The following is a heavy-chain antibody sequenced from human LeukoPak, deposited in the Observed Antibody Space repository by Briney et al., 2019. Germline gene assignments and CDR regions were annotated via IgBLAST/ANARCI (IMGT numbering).Heavy chain of an antibody. V-gene: IGHV3-21*01. Sequence: PGGSLRLSCTASGFSFSGHWMHWARQLPGKGLEWVSSISSSSSYIYYADSVKGRFTISRDNAKNSLYLQMNSLRAEDTAVYYCARSGIIFDWGQGTLVTVSS. J-gene: IGHJ4*02. D-gene: IGHD3-16*01. CDR1: GFSFSGHW. CDR3: ARSGIIFD. CDR2: ISSSSSYI.